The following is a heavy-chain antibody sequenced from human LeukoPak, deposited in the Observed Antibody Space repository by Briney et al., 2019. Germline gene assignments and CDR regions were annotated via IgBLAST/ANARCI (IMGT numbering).Heavy chain of an antibody. CDR2: IKPDSGDT. D-gene: IGHD3-10*01. CDR1: GYTFSGYY. J-gene: IGHJ6*03. Sequence: ASVKVSCKASGYTFSGYYIHWVRQAPGQGLEWMGVIKPDSGDTNYAQKFQGRVTMTRDTSISTAYMELSRLRSDDTAVYYCAREITMVRGVIVYYYMDVWGKGTTVTVSS. V-gene: IGHV1-2*02. CDR3: AREITMVRGVIVYYYMDV.